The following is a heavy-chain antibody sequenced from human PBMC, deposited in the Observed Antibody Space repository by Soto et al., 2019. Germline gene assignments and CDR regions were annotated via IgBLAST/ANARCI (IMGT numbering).Heavy chain of an antibody. CDR3: ARVVAGYCSGGSCYSPRYYYYGMDV. Sequence: ASVKVSCKASGYTFTSYGISWVRQAPGQGLEWMGWISAYNGNTNYAQKLQGRVTMTTDTSTSTAYMELRSLRSDDTAVYYCARVVAGYCSGGSCYSPRYYYYGMDVWGQGTTVTVSS. D-gene: IGHD2-15*01. J-gene: IGHJ6*02. CDR1: GYTFTSYG. CDR2: ISAYNGNT. V-gene: IGHV1-18*04.